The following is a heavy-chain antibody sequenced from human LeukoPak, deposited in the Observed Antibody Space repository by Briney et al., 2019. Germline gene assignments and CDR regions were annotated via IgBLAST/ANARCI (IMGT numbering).Heavy chain of an antibody. J-gene: IGHJ4*02. CDR3: ATDRERDPSVYYLV. CDR1: GFTFTDYA. D-gene: IGHD3-22*01. CDR2: ISDNGGET. Sequence: TGGSLRLSCAASGFTFTDYAMSWVRQAPEKGLGWISTISDNGGETYYADSVKGRFAISRDNSKNTLFLQMNSLRAEDSAVYYCATDRERDPSVYYLVGGQGTLITVSS. V-gene: IGHV3-23*01.